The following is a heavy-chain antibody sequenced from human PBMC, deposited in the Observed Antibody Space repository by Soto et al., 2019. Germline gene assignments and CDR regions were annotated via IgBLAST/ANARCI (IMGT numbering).Heavy chain of an antibody. CDR2: VSANGDNT. CDR3: AKDTYYATPG. CDR1: GFTFSNYA. Sequence: EVQLLESGGGLVQPGGSLRLSCVVSGFTFSNYAMNWVRQAPGKGLEWVSAVSANGDNTYYADSVKGRFTVSRDNSMNTLFLQMNSLRAEDTAVYYCAKDTYYATPGWGQGTLVTVSS. V-gene: IGHV3-23*01. D-gene: IGHD3-10*01. J-gene: IGHJ4*02.